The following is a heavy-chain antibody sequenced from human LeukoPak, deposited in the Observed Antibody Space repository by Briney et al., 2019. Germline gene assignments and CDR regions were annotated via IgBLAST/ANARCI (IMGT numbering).Heavy chain of an antibody. J-gene: IGHJ6*02. D-gene: IGHD6-19*01. V-gene: IGHV4-30-2*01. CDR2: IYHSGST. Sequence: SETLSLTCAVSGGSISSGSYSWGWIRQPPGTGLEWIGYIYHSGSTYYNPSLKSRVTISVDRSKNQFSLKLTSVTAADTAVYYCARVSPYSSGWYPTDYYYYGMDVWGQGTTVTVSS. CDR1: GGSISSGSYS. CDR3: ARVSPYSSGWYPTDYYYYGMDV.